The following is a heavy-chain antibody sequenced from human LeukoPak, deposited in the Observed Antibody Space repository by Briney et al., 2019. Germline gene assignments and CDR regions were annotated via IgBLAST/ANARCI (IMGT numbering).Heavy chain of an antibody. CDR3: ARDLWGAFDN. Sequence: PGGSLGLSCAASGFTFSNYGMHWVRQAPGKGLEWVAVIWYDGSEKYYADSVKGRFTISRDNSKNTVYLQMNSLRVEDTAVYYCARDLWGAFDNWGQGTLVTVSS. CDR1: GFTFSNYG. V-gene: IGHV3-33*01. CDR2: IWYDGSEK. D-gene: IGHD2-21*01. J-gene: IGHJ4*02.